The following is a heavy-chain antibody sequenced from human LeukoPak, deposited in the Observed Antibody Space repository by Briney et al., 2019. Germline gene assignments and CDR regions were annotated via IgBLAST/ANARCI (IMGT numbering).Heavy chain of an antibody. D-gene: IGHD3-10*01. V-gene: IGHV4-59*01. CDR2: IYYSGST. J-gene: IGHJ5*02. CDR3: ARDHQYYYGSGTGVWFDP. CDR1: GGSISSYY. Sequence: SETLSLTCTVSGGSISSYYWSWIRQPPGKGLEWIGYIYYSGSTNYNPSLKSRVTISVDTSKNQFSLKLSSVTAADTAVYYCARDHQYYYGSGTGVWFDPWGQGTLVTVSS.